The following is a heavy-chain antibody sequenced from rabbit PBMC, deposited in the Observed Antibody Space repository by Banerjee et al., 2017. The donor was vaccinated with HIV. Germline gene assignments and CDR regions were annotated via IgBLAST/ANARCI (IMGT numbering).Heavy chain of an antibody. Sequence: QEQLVEYGGGLVKPEGSLTLTCKASGFDFNSNAVCWVRQAPGKGLEWIACINTSSGNTVYASWAKGRLTISKTSWTTVTLQMTSLTAADTATYFCARDLAGVIGWNFGLWGPGTLVTVS. J-gene: IGHJ4*01. D-gene: IGHD4-1*01. CDR2: INTSSGNT. V-gene: IGHV1S45*01. CDR3: ARDLAGVIGWNFGL. CDR1: GFDFNSNA.